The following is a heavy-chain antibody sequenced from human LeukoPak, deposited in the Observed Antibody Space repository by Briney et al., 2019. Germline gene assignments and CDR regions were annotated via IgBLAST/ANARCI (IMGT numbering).Heavy chain of an antibody. CDR2: ISGSGGST. J-gene: IGHJ4*02. CDR1: GFTFSSYA. Sequence: GRSLRLSCAASGFTFSSYAMSWVRQAPGKGLEWVSAISGSGGSTYYADSVKGRFTISRDNSKNTLYLQMNSLRAEDTAVYYCAKDMYEYSSGWYYFDYWGQGTLVTVSS. D-gene: IGHD6-19*01. CDR3: AKDMYEYSSGWYYFDY. V-gene: IGHV3-23*01.